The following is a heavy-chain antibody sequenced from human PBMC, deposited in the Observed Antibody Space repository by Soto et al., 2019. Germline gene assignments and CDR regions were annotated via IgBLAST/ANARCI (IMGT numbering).Heavy chain of an antibody. CDR2: IIPIFGTA. CDR3: AEGIYDSSGYYADAFDI. J-gene: IGHJ3*02. V-gene: IGHV1-69*06. Sequence: QVQLVQSGAEVKKPGSSVKVSCKASGGTFSSYAISWVRQAPGQGLEWMGGIIPIFGTANYAQKFQGRVTITADKSTSTAYMELSSLRSEDTAVYYCAEGIYDSSGYYADAFDIWGQGTMVTVSS. D-gene: IGHD3-22*01. CDR1: GGTFSSYA.